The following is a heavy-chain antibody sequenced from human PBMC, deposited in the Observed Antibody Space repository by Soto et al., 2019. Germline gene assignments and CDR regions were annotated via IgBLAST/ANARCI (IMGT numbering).Heavy chain of an antibody. CDR1: GYTFTRYY. V-gene: IGHV1-46*01. J-gene: IGHJ4*02. Sequence: ASLKGSFRASGYTFTRYYMHWLRQAPGQGLEWMGIINPSGGSTSYAQKFQGRVTMTTDTSTSTAYMELRSLRSDDTAVYYCARDWVAGYCSGGSCRPLDYWGQGTLVTVSS. CDR3: ARDWVAGYCSGGSCRPLDY. D-gene: IGHD2-15*01. CDR2: INPSGGST.